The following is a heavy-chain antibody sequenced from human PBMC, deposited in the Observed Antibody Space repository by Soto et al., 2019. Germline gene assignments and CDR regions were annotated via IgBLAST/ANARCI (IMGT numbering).Heavy chain of an antibody. CDR1: SASLSSITYY. D-gene: IGHD6-6*01. J-gene: IGHJ4*02. CDR2: IYYSGNT. V-gene: IGHV4-39*01. Sequence: SETLSLTCSVSSASLSSITYYWSWIRQPPGRGPERIGSIYYSGNTYYKPSLKSRVSISIDTSRNQFSLKLTSVTAADTGVYYCASSSPFHYWGPGILVTVSS. CDR3: ASSSPFHY.